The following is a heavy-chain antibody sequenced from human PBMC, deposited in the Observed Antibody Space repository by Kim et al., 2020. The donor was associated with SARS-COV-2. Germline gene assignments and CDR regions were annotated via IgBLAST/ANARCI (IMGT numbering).Heavy chain of an antibody. D-gene: IGHD6-19*01. CDR1: GYSVETSA. V-gene: IGHV3-23*01. Sequence: GGSLRLSCAASGYSVETSAMSWVRQAPEGGLEWISAITKFDGRTYYGDSVRGRFTISRDNSKNTVFLQMDSLRAEDTGLYYCAKDHPSSGWPTFYLWGQG. CDR2: ITKFDGRT. J-gene: IGHJ5*02. CDR3: AKDHPSSGWPTFYL.